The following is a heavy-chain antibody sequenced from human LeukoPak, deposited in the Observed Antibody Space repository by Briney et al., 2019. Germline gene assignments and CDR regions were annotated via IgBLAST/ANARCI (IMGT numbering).Heavy chain of an antibody. CDR2: ISSSSSTI. J-gene: IGHJ4*02. CDR3: ARGRYSGSYLLDY. D-gene: IGHD1-26*01. CDR1: GFTFSSYG. V-gene: IGHV3-48*04. Sequence: PGGSLRLSCAASGFTFSSYGMTWVRRAPGKGPEWVSYISSSSSTIYYADSVKGRFTISRDNAKNSLYLQMNSLRAEDTALYYCARGRYSGSYLLDYWGQGTLVTVSS.